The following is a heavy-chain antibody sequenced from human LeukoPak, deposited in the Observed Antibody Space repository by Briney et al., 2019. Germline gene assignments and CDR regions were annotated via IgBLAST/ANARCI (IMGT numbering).Heavy chain of an antibody. CDR3: ARGSVGYWFDP. CDR1: GFTFSGYS. CDR2: ISDTSRYI. D-gene: IGHD5/OR15-5a*01. V-gene: IGHV3-21*01. J-gene: IGHJ5*02. Sequence: GGSLRLSCAASGFTFSGYSMNWVRLSPGKGLEWVSSISDTSRYICYADSVKGRFIISRDNATNSLYLQMNSLRADDTAVYYCARGSVGYWFDPWGQGTLVTVSS.